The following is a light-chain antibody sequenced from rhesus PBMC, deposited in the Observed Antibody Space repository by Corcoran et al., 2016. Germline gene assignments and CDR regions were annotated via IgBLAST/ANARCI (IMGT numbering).Light chain of an antibody. V-gene: IGKV3-42*02. CDR1: QSVGSN. Sequence: ETVVTQSPATLSLSPGERATLSCRASQSVGSNLAWYHQRPGQAPKLLIYDASSRAPGIPDRFSGSGSGTEFTLTISRLEPEDVGVYYCQQYNNWNSFGQGTKVEIK. J-gene: IGKJ2*01. CDR2: DAS. CDR3: QQYNNWNS.